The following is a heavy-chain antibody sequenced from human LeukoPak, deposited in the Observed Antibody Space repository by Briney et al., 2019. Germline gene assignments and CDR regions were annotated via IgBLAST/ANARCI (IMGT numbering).Heavy chain of an antibody. CDR1: GGSISSGGYY. CDR3: AREAVAGSLPFGY. Sequence: PSETLSLTCTVSGGSISSGGYYWSWIRQPPGKGLEWIGYIYHSGSTYYNPSLKSRVTISVDRSKNQFSLKLSSVTAADTAVYYCAREAVAGSLPFGYWGQGTLVTVSS. D-gene: IGHD6-19*01. V-gene: IGHV4-30-2*01. CDR2: IYHSGST. J-gene: IGHJ4*02.